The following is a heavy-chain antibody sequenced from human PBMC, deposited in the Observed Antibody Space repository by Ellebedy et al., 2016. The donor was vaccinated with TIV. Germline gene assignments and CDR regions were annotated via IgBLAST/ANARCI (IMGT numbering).Heavy chain of an antibody. V-gene: IGHV4-61*02. CDR1: GYSISSGYY. CDR3: ARDGSPYYDFWSGYYYYYYMDV. CDR2: IYTSGST. Sequence: LRLSXTVSGYSISSGYYWGWIRQPAGKGLEWIGRIYTSGSTNYNPSLKSRVTMSVDTSKNQFSLKLSSVTAADTAVYYCARDGSPYYDFWSGYYYYYYMDVWGKGTTVTVSS. D-gene: IGHD3-3*01. J-gene: IGHJ6*03.